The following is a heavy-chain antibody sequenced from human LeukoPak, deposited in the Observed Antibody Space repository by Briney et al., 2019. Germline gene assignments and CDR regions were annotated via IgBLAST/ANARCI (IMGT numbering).Heavy chain of an antibody. V-gene: IGHV4-34*01. CDR1: GGSFSGYY. J-gene: IGHJ6*03. Sequence: PSETLSLTCAVYGGSFSGYYWSRIRQPPGKGLEWIGEINHSGSTNYNPSLKSRVTISVDTSKNQFSLKLSSVTAADTAVYYCARGHRRTAMVYYYYYYMDVWGKGTTVTVSS. D-gene: IGHD5-18*01. CDR3: ARGHRRTAMVYYYYYYMDV. CDR2: INHSGST.